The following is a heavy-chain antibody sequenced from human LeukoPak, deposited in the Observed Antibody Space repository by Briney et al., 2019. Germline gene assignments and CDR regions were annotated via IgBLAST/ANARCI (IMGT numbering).Heavy chain of an antibody. D-gene: IGHD3-22*01. CDR2: IYPGDSDS. J-gene: IGHJ4*02. V-gene: IGHV5-51*01. Sequence: GGSLRLSCKGSGYSFTSYWIGWVRQMPGKGLEWMGIIYPGDSDSRYSPSFQGHVTISADKSISTAYLQWSSLKASDTAMYYCARPYYYESSGYYSVLYWGQGTLVTVSS. CDR3: ARPYYYESSGYYSVLY. CDR1: GYSFTSYW.